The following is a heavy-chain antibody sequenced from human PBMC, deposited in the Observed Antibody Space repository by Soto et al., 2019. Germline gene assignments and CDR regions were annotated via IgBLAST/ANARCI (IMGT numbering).Heavy chain of an antibody. D-gene: IGHD3-9*01. CDR2: ISVSGSMR. Sequence: VGALRLSCAPSGFTFSSNEMKWVRQAPGEGLEWVSYISVSGSMRFYADAVRGRFTISRDNTKKMPYLQMNSLRVEDTALYYCATAGLTGSVWGQGTTVTVSS. J-gene: IGHJ6*02. CDR3: ATAGLTGSV. V-gene: IGHV3-48*03. CDR1: GFTFSSNE.